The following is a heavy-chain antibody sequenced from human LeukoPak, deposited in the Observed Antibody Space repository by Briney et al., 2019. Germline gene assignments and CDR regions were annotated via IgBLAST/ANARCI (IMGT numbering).Heavy chain of an antibody. Sequence: PGGSLRLSCAASGFTFDDYAMHWVRQAPGKGLEWVSLISGDGGSTYYADSVKGRFTISRDNSKNSLYLQMNSLRTEDTALYYYAKDAAIPVSHYYYYYYMDVWGKGTTVTVSS. CDR1: GFTFDDYA. CDR2: ISGDGGST. J-gene: IGHJ6*03. CDR3: AKDAAIPVSHYYYYYYMDV. D-gene: IGHD5/OR15-5a*01. V-gene: IGHV3-43*02.